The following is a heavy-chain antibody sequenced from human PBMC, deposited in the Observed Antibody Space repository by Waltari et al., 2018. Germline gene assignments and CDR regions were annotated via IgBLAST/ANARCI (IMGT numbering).Heavy chain of an antibody. J-gene: IGHJ4*02. CDR2: INHSGST. D-gene: IGHD5-18*01. CDR1: GGSFSGYY. Sequence: QVQLQQWGAGLLKPSETLSLTCAVYGGSFSGYYWSWIRQPPGKGLEWIGEINHSGSTNYNPSLKSRVTISVDTSKNQFSLKLSSVTAADTAVYYCARGSRFYGSYGFDYWGQGTLVTVSS. V-gene: IGHV4-34*01. CDR3: ARGSRFYGSYGFDY.